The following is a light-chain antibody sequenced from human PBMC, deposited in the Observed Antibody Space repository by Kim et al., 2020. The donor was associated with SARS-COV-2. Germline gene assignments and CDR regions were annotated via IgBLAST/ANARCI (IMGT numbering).Light chain of an antibody. J-gene: IGKJ4*01. CDR2: AAY. CDR3: QHYHSYPLT. V-gene: IGKV1-16*02. Sequence: ASVGDRVSITCGASLSISNNIDWRQQKPGKAPQSLIFAAYSVQSGVPAKFSGSGSGTDFTLTISSLQHEDFATYYCQHYHSYPLTFGGGTKMDIK. CDR1: LSISNN.